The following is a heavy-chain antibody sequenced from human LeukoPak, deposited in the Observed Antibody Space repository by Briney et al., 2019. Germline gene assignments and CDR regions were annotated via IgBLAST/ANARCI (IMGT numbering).Heavy chain of an antibody. J-gene: IGHJ4*02. Sequence: SQTLSLTCTVSGGSISSGGYYWSWVRQHPGDGLEWIGYIYYSGSTYYNPSLKSRVTISIDTSKNQFSLKLSSVTAADTAVYYCARAGGFFSPFGYWGQGTLVTVSS. V-gene: IGHV4-31*03. CDR1: GGSISSGGYY. CDR3: ARAGGFFSPFGY. CDR2: IYYSGST. D-gene: IGHD3-16*01.